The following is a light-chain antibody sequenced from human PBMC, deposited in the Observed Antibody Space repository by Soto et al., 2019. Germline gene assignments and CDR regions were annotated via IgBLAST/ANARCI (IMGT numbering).Light chain of an antibody. CDR2: DAS. CDR1: QSVSSY. J-gene: IGKJ4*01. Sequence: EIVLPQSPATLSLSPGERATLSCRASQSVSSYLAWYQQKPGQAPRLLIYDASNRATGIPARFSGSGSGTDFTLTISSLEPEDFAVYYCQQRSNWPPKLTFGGGTKVDIK. CDR3: QQRSNWPPKLT. V-gene: IGKV3-11*01.